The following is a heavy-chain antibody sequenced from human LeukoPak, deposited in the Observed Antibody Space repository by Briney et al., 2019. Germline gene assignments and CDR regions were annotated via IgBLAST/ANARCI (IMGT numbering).Heavy chain of an antibody. V-gene: IGHV3-30-3*01. D-gene: IGHD1-14*01. Sequence: PGGSLRLSCAASGFTFSSYAMHWVRQAPGKGLEWVAVISYDGSNKCYADSVKGRFTISRDNSKNTLYLQMNSLRAEDTAVYYCARDTRRIPGDYWGQGTLVTVSS. J-gene: IGHJ4*02. CDR3: ARDTRRIPGDY. CDR1: GFTFSSYA. CDR2: ISYDGSNK.